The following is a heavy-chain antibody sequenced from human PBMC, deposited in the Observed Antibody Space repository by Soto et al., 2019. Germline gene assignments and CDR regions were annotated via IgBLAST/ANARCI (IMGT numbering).Heavy chain of an antibody. D-gene: IGHD2-2*01. V-gene: IGHV3-11*01. CDR1: GFTFSDYY. Sequence: QVQLVESGGGLVKPGGSLRLSCAASGFTFSDYYMNWIRQAPGKGLEWVAYISSSGSTIYYADSVKGRFTISRDNARNTLSLQMNNLRAEDTAVYYCARDRACTRTACLSSAFDHWGQGTLITVSS. CDR2: ISSSGSTI. J-gene: IGHJ5*02. CDR3: ARDRACTRTACLSSAFDH.